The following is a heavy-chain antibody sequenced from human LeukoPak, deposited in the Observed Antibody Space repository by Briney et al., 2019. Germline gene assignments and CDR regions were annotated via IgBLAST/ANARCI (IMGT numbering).Heavy chain of an antibody. Sequence: GGSLRLSCSGSGLLFDNYAMHWVRQAPGKGLEWVGLISFDGSTTHYADSVRGGFTISRDNSKSILYLQMDSVTLEDTAVYYCASELTRMMPGYRAQFYYAMDVWGQGTTVTVSS. CDR1: GLLFDNYA. V-gene: IGHV3-30-3*01. CDR2: ISFDGSTT. CDR3: ASELTRMMPGYRAQFYYAMDV. J-gene: IGHJ6*02. D-gene: IGHD5-18*01.